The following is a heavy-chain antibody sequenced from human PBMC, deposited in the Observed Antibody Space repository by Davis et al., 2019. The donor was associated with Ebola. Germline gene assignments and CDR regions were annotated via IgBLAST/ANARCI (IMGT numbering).Heavy chain of an antibody. D-gene: IGHD3-16*01. J-gene: IGHJ4*02. CDR3: ARLSEATAGGGIDY. CDR2: IHYSGST. Sequence: SETLSLTCTVSGGSISSGGYYWSWIRPHPGKGLEWIGYIHYSGSTNYNPSLKSRVTISVDTSKNQFSLKLGSVTAADPAVYYCARLSEATAGGGIDYWGQGTLVTVSS. V-gene: IGHV4-61*08. CDR1: GGSISSGGYY.